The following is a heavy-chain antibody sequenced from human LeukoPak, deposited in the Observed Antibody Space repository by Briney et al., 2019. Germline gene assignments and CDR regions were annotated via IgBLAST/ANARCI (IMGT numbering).Heavy chain of an antibody. CDR3: ARGRGERDSSWFLPAHSFDI. V-gene: IGHV1-69*05. Sequence: SVKVSCKASGGSFSSYAINWVGQAPGQGLEWMGRIFPIFRTANYAQKSQGRVTVTTDESTSTAYMELISLRPEDTAMYYCARGRGERDSSWFLPAHSFDIWGHGTIVTVSS. J-gene: IGHJ3*02. D-gene: IGHD2-21*02. CDR1: GGSFSSYA. CDR2: IFPIFRTA.